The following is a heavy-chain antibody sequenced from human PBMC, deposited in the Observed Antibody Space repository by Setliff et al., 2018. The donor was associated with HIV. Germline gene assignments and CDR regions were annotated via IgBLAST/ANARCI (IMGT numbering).Heavy chain of an antibody. V-gene: IGHV4-39*01. Sequence: SETLSLTCTVSGASISSSSHHWAWIRQPPGKGLEYIGNIYYTGSTHHNPSLESRAATSVDTSKNQFSLKLSSVTAADTAVYYCARGVRGYGEIRYFFYYYYMDVWGKGTTVTVSS. J-gene: IGHJ6*03. CDR3: ARGVRGYGEIRYFFYYYYMDV. D-gene: IGHD3-9*01. CDR2: IYYTGST. CDR1: GASISSSSHH.